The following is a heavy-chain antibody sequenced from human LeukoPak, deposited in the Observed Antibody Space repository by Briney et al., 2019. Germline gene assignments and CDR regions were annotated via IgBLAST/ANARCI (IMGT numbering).Heavy chain of an antibody. Sequence: SETLSLTCTVSGGSISSSSYYWGWIRQPPGKGLEWIGSIYYSVSTYYNPSLKRRVTISVDTSKNQCSPRLSSVTAADTALYYCARDKVGRLVIWGQGTMVTVSS. D-gene: IGHD3-10*01. CDR2: IYYSVST. CDR3: ARDKVGRLVI. CDR1: GGSISSSSYY. V-gene: IGHV4-39*07. J-gene: IGHJ3*02.